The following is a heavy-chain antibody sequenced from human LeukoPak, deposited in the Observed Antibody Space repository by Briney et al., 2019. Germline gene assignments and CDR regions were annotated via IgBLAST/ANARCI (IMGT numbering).Heavy chain of an antibody. Sequence: PGGSLRLSCAASGFTVSSNYMSWVRQAQGKGLEWVSAISGSGGSTYYADSVKGRFTISRDNSKNTLYLQMNSLRAEDTAVYYCAKYQVAAAIPGTTFGNGGFDPWGQGTLVTVSS. V-gene: IGHV3-23*01. CDR1: GFTVSSNY. CDR3: AKYQVAAAIPGTTFGNGGFDP. D-gene: IGHD6-13*01. CDR2: ISGSGGST. J-gene: IGHJ5*02.